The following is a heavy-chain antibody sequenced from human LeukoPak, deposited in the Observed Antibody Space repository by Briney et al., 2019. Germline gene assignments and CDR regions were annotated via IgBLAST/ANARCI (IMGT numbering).Heavy chain of an antibody. CDR1: GYSISSGYY. CDR2: FYHSGSN. Sequence: SXTLSLTCAVSGYSISSGYYWGWIRPPPGKGLEGIGNFYHSGSNYKKPSLKRRGNISLETTKNQFSLKLTSVTAADTAIYYCARLSGAPVRHPIYHFDYWGQGTLVTVSS. V-gene: IGHV4-38-2*01. D-gene: IGHD1-26*01. CDR3: ARLSGAPVRHPIYHFDY. J-gene: IGHJ4*02.